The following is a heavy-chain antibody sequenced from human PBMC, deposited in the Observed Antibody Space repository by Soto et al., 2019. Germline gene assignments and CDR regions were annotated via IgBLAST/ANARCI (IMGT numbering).Heavy chain of an antibody. J-gene: IGHJ5*02. CDR2: IYTSGST. CDR1: GGSISSYY. V-gene: IGHV4-4*07. CDR3: AREGWGGGYTRPTHNWFDP. Sequence: PSETLSLTCTVSGGSISSYYWSWIRQPAGKGLEWIGRIYTSGSTNYNPSLKSRVTMSVDTSKNQFSLKLSSVTAADTAVYYCAREGWGGGYTRPTHNWFDPWGQGTLVTVSS. D-gene: IGHD3-22*01.